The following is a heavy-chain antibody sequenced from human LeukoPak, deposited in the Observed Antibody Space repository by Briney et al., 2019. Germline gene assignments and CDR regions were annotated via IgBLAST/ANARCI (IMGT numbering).Heavy chain of an antibody. CDR1: GYTFTSCG. V-gene: IGHV1-18*01. CDR2: ISAYNGNT. Sequence: ASVKVSCKASGYTFTSCGISWVRQAPGQGLEWMGWISAYNGNTNYAQKLQGRVTMTTDTSTSTAYIELRSLRSDDTAVYYCARAGLYYYDSSSYSGWFDPWGQGTLVTVSS. CDR3: ARAGLYYYDSSSYSGWFDP. J-gene: IGHJ5*02. D-gene: IGHD3-22*01.